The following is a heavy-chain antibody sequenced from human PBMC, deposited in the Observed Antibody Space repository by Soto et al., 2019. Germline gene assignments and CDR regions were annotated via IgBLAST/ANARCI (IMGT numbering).Heavy chain of an antibody. J-gene: IGHJ4*02. V-gene: IGHV1-24*01. CDR1: GYTLTELS. CDR2: FDPEDGET. D-gene: IGHD3-3*01. Sequence: QVQLVQSGAEVKKPGASVKVSCKVTGYTLTELSMHWVRQAPGEGLEWMGGFDPEDGETIYAQKFQGRVTMTEDTSTDTAYMELSSLRSEDTAVYYCATFWSGYPYFDYWGQGTLVTVSS. CDR3: ATFWSGYPYFDY.